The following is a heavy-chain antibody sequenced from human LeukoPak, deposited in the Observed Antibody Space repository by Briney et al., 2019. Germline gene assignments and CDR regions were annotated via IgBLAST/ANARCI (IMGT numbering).Heavy chain of an antibody. CDR3: STHIADWY. D-gene: IGHD2-21*01. J-gene: IGHJ4*02. Sequence: ASVKVSCKASGYTFTSYAMHWVRQAPGQRLEWMGWINAGNGNTKYSQEFQGRVTITRDTSASTAYMELNSLKTEDTAVYYCSTHIADWYWGQGTLVTVSS. CDR1: GYTFTSYA. V-gene: IGHV1-3*03. CDR2: INAGNGNT.